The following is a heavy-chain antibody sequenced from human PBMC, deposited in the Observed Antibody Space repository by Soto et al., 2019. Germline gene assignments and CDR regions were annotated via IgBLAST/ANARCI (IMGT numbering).Heavy chain of an antibody. CDR3: ARDLEFGELNL. V-gene: IGHV4-31*03. J-gene: IGHJ5*02. D-gene: IGHD3-10*01. Sequence: QVHLQESGPGLVRPSQTLSLTCTVSGGSISSGGYYWSWIRQHPGKGLEWIGYIYYSGSTYYIPSLRGRLTISIDTSKNQFSLMLSSVTAADTAVYYCARDLEFGELNLWGPGTPVTVSS. CDR1: GGSISSGGYY. CDR2: IYYSGST.